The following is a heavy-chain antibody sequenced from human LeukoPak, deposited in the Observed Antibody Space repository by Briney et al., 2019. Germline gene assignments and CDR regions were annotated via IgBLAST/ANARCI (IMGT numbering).Heavy chain of an antibody. V-gene: IGHV3-11*01. J-gene: IGHJ4*02. Sequence: GGSLRLSCAASGFTFSDYYMSWGRQAPGEGLEWGSYISSSGSHIYYADSVKGRFTISRDNAKNSLYLQMNSLRAEDTAVYYCASGGFYGSGSYYNSFDYWGQGTLVTVSS. CDR3: ASGGFYGSGSYYNSFDY. CDR1: GFTFSDYY. D-gene: IGHD3-10*01. CDR2: ISSSGSHI.